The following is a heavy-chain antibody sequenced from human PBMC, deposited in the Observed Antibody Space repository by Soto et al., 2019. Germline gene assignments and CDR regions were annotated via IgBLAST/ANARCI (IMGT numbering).Heavy chain of an antibody. CDR3: ARAPSLSQWYLRF. D-gene: IGHD2-8*01. CDR1: GGSISSYY. J-gene: IGHJ4*02. CDR2: IYYSGST. V-gene: IGHV4-59*01. Sequence: TSETLSLTCTVSGGSISSYYWSWIRQPPGKGLEWIGYIYYSGSTNYNPSLKSRVTISVDTSKNEFSLKLGSVTAAGTAVHYCARAPSLSQWYLRFWGQETLVTFPS.